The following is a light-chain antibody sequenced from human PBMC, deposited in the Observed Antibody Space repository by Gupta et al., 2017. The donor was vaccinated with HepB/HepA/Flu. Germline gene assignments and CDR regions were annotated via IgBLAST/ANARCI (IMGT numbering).Light chain of an antibody. CDR3: AAWDDSRNGLV. Sequence: QSVVTQPPSVSAAPRQRVTISCSGSWSNIGDNTVNWYQQLPGKAPKLLIYYDDLLPSGVSDRFSGSKSGTSASLTISGLQSEDEADYYCAAWDDSRNGLVFGGGTKLTVL. J-gene: IGLJ3*02. V-gene: IGLV1-36*01. CDR1: WSNIGDNT. CDR2: YDD.